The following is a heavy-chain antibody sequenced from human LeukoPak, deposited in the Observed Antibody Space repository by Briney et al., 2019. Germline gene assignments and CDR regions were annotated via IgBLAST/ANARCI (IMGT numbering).Heavy chain of an antibody. CDR1: GFTFSSYE. Sequence: TGGSLRLSCAASGFTFSSYEMNWVRQAPGKGLEWGSYISSSGSTIYYADSVKGRFTISRDNAKNSLYLQMNSLRAEDTAVYYCAREVKQWLVRGVFDYWGQGTLVTVSS. CDR3: AREVKQWLVRGVFDY. J-gene: IGHJ4*02. CDR2: ISSSGSTI. D-gene: IGHD6-19*01. V-gene: IGHV3-48*03.